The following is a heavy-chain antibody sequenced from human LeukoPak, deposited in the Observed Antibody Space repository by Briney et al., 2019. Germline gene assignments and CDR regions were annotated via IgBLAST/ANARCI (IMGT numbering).Heavy chain of an antibody. Sequence: GGSLRLSCAASGFTFSSYGMSWVRQAPGKGLEWVSAISGSGGSTYYADSVKGRFTISRDNSKNTLYLQMNSLRAEDTAVYYCARKTDSGGQGDYWGPGTLVTVSS. CDR1: GFTFSSYG. D-gene: IGHD3-22*01. CDR2: ISGSGGST. J-gene: IGHJ4*02. CDR3: ARKTDSGGQGDY. V-gene: IGHV3-23*01.